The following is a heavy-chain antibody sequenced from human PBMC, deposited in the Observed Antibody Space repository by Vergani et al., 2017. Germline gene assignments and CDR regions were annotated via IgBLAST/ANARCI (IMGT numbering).Heavy chain of an antibody. J-gene: IGHJ4*02. D-gene: IGHD6-13*01. Sequence: EVQLVESGGGVVRPGGSLRLSCAASGFTFDDYGMSWVRQAPGKGLEWVSGINWNGGSTGYADSVKGRFTISRDNAKNSLYLQMNSLRAEDTAVYYCARDMGIAAAGTSLFDYWGQGTLVTVSS. CDR2: INWNGGST. CDR3: ARDMGIAAAGTSLFDY. CDR1: GFTFDDYG. V-gene: IGHV3-20*04.